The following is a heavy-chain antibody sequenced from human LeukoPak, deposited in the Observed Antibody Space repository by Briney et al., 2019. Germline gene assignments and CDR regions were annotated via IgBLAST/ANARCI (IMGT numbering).Heavy chain of an antibody. J-gene: IGHJ6*03. CDR3: ARDFWQQVAPDDCYFYMDV. V-gene: IGHV3-21*06. D-gene: IGHD6-13*01. CDR1: GFTLSSHS. CDR2: ISSSSSYI. Sequence: GGSLRLSCAAFGFTLSSHSMNWVRQAPGKGLEWVSSISSSSSYIFYADSVRGRFTISRDNAKNSLYLQMNSLRAEDTAVYYCARDFWQQVAPDDCYFYMDVWGKGTTVTVSS.